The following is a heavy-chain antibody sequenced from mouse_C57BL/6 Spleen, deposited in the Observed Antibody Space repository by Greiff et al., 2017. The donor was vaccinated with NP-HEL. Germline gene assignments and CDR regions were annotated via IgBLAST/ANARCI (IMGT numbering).Heavy chain of an antibody. CDR3: AIENYPNSPCAY. V-gene: IGHV1-80*01. Sequence: QVQLKESGAELVKPGASVKISCKASGYAFSSYWMNWVKQRPGKGLEWIGQIYPGDGDTNYNGKFKGKATLTADKSSSTAYMQLSSLTSEDSAVYFCAIENYPNSPCAYWGQGTLVTVSA. CDR2: IYPGDGDT. D-gene: IGHD4-1*01. CDR1: GYAFSSYW. J-gene: IGHJ3*01.